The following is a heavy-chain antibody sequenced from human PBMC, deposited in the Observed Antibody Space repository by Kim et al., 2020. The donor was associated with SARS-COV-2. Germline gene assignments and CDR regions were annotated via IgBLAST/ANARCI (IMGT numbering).Heavy chain of an antibody. J-gene: IGHJ4*02. CDR1: GDSIISKDNY. CDR3: SRRKNNWNPFDF. D-gene: IGHD1-20*01. Sequence: SETLSLTCSVSGDSIISKDNYWGWIRQSPGKGLEWIGSIYFSGRTYLNPTLKSRVTISADRATNQFSRNLTFVTAGDTATYYCSRRKNNWNPFDFWGQG. CDR2: IYFSGRT. V-gene: IGHV4-39*01.